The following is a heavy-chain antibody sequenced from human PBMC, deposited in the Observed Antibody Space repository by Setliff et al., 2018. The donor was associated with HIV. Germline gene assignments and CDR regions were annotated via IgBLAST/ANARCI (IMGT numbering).Heavy chain of an antibody. CDR3: ARRNTMVRGIIIDPYDAFDM. CDR2: IYDTGST. D-gene: IGHD3-10*01. CDR1: GGSISSSNYY. V-gene: IGHV4-39*01. J-gene: IGHJ3*02. Sequence: ASETLSLTCTVSGGSISSSNYYWGWIRQPPGKGLQWIGSIYDTGSTYYNPSPKSRVTISVDTSKNQFSLNLSSVTATDTAVYYCARRNTMVRGIIIDPYDAFDMWGQGTVVTVS.